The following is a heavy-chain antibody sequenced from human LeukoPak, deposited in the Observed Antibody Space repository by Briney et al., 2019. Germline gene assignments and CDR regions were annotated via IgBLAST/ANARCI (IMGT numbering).Heavy chain of an antibody. CDR1: GFSFKSYA. Sequence: PGGSLRLSCAASGFSFKSYAMNWVRQAPGKGLEWVSSISESGDSTHYADSVKGRFTISRDNSKNTLYLQMNSLRAEDTAVYYCAKHGEAYCDSKTDYWGQGTLVTVSS. D-gene: IGHD4-17*01. J-gene: IGHJ4*02. V-gene: IGHV3-23*01. CDR2: ISESGDST. CDR3: AKHGEAYCDSKTDY.